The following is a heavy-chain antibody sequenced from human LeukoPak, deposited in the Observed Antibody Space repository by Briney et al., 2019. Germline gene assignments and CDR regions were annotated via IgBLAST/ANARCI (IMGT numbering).Heavy chain of an antibody. Sequence: SVKVSCKASGGTFSSYAISWVRQAPGQGLEWMGGIIPIFGTANYAQKFQGRVTITADESTSTAYMELSSLRSEDTAVYYCARATTVVDPFDYWGQGTLVTVSS. CDR1: GGTFSSYA. D-gene: IGHD4-23*01. J-gene: IGHJ4*02. V-gene: IGHV1-69*13. CDR2: IIPIFGTA. CDR3: ARATTVVDPFDY.